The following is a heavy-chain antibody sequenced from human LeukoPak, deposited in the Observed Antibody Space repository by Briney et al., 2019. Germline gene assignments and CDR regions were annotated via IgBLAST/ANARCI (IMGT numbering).Heavy chain of an antibody. Sequence: SVKVSCKASGGTFSSYAISWVRQAPGQGLEWMGGIIPIFGTANYARKFQGRVTITADKSTSTAYMELSSLRSEDTAVYYCASRIVVVPAAMLTGPDNYYYGMDVWGKGTTVTVSS. D-gene: IGHD2-2*01. CDR2: IIPIFGTA. J-gene: IGHJ6*04. CDR1: GGTFSSYA. V-gene: IGHV1-69*06. CDR3: ASRIVVVPAAMLTGPDNYYYGMDV.